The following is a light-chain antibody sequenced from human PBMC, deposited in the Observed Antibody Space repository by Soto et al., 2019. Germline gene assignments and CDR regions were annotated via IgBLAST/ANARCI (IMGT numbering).Light chain of an antibody. V-gene: IGLV2-14*03. CDR3: SSYTSSSIMV. CDR2: DVG. Sequence: QSALTQPASVSGSLGQSITISCTGTSSEVGGYNYISWYQQHPGKAPKLMIYDVGNRPSGVSNRFSGSKSGNTASLTISGLRAEDEADYYCSSYTSSSIMVFGGGTKLTVL. CDR1: SSEVGGYNY. J-gene: IGLJ2*01.